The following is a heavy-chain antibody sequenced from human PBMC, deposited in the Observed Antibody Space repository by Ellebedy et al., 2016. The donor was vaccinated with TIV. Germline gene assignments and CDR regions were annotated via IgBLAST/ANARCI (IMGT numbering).Heavy chain of an antibody. CDR2: IHPGDSDT. CDR1: GYSFTSYW. Sequence: GESLKISXKGSGYSFTSYWIGWVRQMPGKGLEWMGIIHPGDSDTRYSLSFQGQVTISVDKSLSSAYLQWNSLKASDTAMYYCARRAYYDNSQDYRYFDLWGRGTLVTVSS. V-gene: IGHV5-51*01. CDR3: ARRAYYDNSQDYRYFDL. J-gene: IGHJ2*01. D-gene: IGHD3-22*01.